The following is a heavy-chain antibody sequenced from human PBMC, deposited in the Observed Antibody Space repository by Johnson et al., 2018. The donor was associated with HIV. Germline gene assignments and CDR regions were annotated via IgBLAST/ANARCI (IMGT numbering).Heavy chain of an antibody. CDR1: GFTFSDYY. Sequence: QVQLVESGGGLVQPGGSLRLSCAASGFTFSDYYMSWIRQAPGKGLEWVSYISSSGSTLYYVDSVMGRFTITRDNSKTTLYLQMNSLRPEDTTVYFCARDPAYRTTSDAFDIWGQGTMVTVSS. V-gene: IGHV3-11*04. CDR2: ISSSGSTL. CDR3: ARDPAYRTTSDAFDI. D-gene: IGHD1-1*01. J-gene: IGHJ3*02.